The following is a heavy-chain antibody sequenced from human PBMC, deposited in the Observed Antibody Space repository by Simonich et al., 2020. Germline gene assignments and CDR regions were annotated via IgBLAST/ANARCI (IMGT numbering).Heavy chain of an antibody. D-gene: IGHD6-13*01. CDR1: GGSFSGYY. CDR2: INHSGST. CDR3: ARGLRVAAAGTAFQH. Sequence: QVQLQQWGAGLLKPSETLSRTCAVYGGSFSGYYWSWIRQPPGKGLEWIGEINHSGSTNYNPAHTSRVTISVDTPKNQFSLKLSSVTAADTAVYYCARGLRVAAAGTAFQHWGQGTLVTVSS. V-gene: IGHV4-34*01. J-gene: IGHJ1*01.